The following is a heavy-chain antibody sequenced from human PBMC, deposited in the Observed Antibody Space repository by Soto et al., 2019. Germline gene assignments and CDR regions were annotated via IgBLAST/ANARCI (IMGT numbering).Heavy chain of an antibody. D-gene: IGHD4-4*01. CDR2: MNPNSGNT. CDR1: GYTFTSYD. CDR3: ARGISNTYYYYFYMDV. V-gene: IGHV1-8*01. J-gene: IGHJ6*03. Sequence: ASVKVSCKASGYTFTSYDINWVRQATGQGLEWIGWMNPNSGNTGYALKFQGRVTMTRNTSISTAYMELSSLRSEDTAVYYCARGISNTYYYYFYMDVWGKGTTVTVSS.